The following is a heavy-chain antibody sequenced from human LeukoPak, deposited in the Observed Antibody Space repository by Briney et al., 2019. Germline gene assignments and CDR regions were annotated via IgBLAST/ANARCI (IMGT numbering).Heavy chain of an antibody. D-gene: IGHD6-13*01. Sequence: ASVKVSCKASGYTFTSYAMNWVRQAPGQGPEWMGWINTNTGNPTYAQGFTGRFVFSLDTSVSTAYLQISSLKAEDTAVYYCARVERSWYRIREFDYWGQGTLVTVSS. J-gene: IGHJ4*02. CDR3: ARVERSWYRIREFDY. CDR1: GYTFTSYA. CDR2: INTNTGNP. V-gene: IGHV7-4-1*02.